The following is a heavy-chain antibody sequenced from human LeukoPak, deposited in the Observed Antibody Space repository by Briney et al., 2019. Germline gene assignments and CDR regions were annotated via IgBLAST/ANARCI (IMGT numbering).Heavy chain of an antibody. Sequence: ASVRVSCKASEYTFTGYYIHWVRQAPGVGPEWMGWINPDSGVTHYAQKFQGWVTMTRDTSINTAYMDLSSLKSDDTALYYCARGGTYFDIVTGSFLFDYWGQGTLVTVSS. CDR2: INPDSGVT. J-gene: IGHJ4*02. CDR1: EYTFTGYY. D-gene: IGHD3-9*01. V-gene: IGHV1-2*04. CDR3: ARGGTYFDIVTGSFLFDY.